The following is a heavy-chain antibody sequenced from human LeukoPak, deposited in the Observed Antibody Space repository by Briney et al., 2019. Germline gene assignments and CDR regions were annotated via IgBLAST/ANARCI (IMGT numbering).Heavy chain of an antibody. CDR2: IYYSGNT. J-gene: IGHJ6*03. CDR3: ARDWGVGGRPGYMDV. V-gene: IGHV4-59*01. CDR1: GGSISNKY. D-gene: IGHD6-6*01. Sequence: SETLSLTCAVSGGSISNKYWSWIRQPPGKGLEWIGYIYYSGNTNYNPSLKSRVTILVDTSKNQVSLKLSSVTAADTAVYFCARDWGVGGRPGYMDVWGKGTTVTVSS.